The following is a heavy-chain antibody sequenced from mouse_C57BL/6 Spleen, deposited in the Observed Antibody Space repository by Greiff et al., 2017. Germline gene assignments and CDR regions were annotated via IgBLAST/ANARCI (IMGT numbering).Heavy chain of an antibody. D-gene: IGHD1-1*01. J-gene: IGHJ2*01. CDR2: IYPGSGST. Sequence: QVQLQQPGAELVKPGASVKMSCKASGYNFTSYWITWVKQRPGQGLEWIGDIYPGSGSTNYNEKFKSKATLTVDTSSRTAYMQLSSLTSEDSSVYYCARGYGSSPWYFDYWGQGTTLTVSS. CDR1: GYNFTSYW. CDR3: ARGYGSSPWYFDY. V-gene: IGHV1-55*01.